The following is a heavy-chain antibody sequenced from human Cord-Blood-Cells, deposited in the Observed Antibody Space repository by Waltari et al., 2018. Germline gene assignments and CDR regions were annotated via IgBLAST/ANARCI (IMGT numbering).Heavy chain of an antibody. D-gene: IGHD5-12*01. Sequence: QVQLMQSGAEVKKPGASVKVSCKASGYTFTGYYMPWVRQAPGQGLEWMGWHNPNSGGTNYAQKFRGWVTMTRDTSISTAYMELSRLRSDDTAVYYCARAVSGYEYYFDYWGQGTLVTASS. V-gene: IGHV1-2*04. CDR1: GYTFTGYY. CDR2: HNPNSGGT. J-gene: IGHJ4*02. CDR3: ARAVSGYEYYFDY.